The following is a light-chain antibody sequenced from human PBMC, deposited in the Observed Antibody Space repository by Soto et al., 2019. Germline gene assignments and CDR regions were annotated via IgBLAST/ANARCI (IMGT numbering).Light chain of an antibody. CDR2: DDN. Sequence: QSVLTQPPSVSGAPGQMVTISCSVSSSNIGGNSVSWYQQLPGTAPKLLIYDDNKRPSGIPDRFSGSKSGTSATLGITGFQTGDEADYYCGSWDSSLSAYVFGTGTKVTVL. CDR3: GSWDSSLSAYV. V-gene: IGLV1-51*01. J-gene: IGLJ1*01. CDR1: SSNIGGNS.